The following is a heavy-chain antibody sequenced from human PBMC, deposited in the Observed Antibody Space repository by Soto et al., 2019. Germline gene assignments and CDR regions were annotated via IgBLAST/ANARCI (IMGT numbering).Heavy chain of an antibody. J-gene: IGHJ4*02. CDR1: GFTFSSYA. Sequence: GGSLRLSCAASGFTFSSYAMSWVRQAPGKGLEWVSAISGSGGSTYYADFVKGRFTISRDNSKNTLYLQMNSLEAEDTDVYYCAKAPSIAVAGDFDYWGQGTLVTVSS. D-gene: IGHD6-19*01. CDR3: AKAPSIAVAGDFDY. V-gene: IGHV3-23*01. CDR2: ISGSGGST.